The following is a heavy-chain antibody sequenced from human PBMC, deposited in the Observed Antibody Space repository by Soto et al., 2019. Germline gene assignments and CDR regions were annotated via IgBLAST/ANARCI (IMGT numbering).Heavy chain of an antibody. CDR1: GFTFRNYG. J-gene: IGHJ4*02. CDR3: ERADCGGQWPCDY. Sequence: QVQLVESGGGVVQPGRSLRLSCAASGFTFRNYGMHWVRQAPGKGLEWVASIWYDGNNKYYSDSVKGRFTISRDNSKNMSFLQMDSLRAEDTAVYFCERADCGGQWPCDYWGQGTLVTVSS. V-gene: IGHV3-33*01. D-gene: IGHD2-21*01. CDR2: IWYDGNNK.